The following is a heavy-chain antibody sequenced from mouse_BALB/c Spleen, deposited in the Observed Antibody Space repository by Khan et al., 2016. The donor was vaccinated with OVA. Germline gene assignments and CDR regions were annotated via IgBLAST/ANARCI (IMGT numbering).Heavy chain of an antibody. CDR3: ARAGYFAWFGY. CDR2: IDPENGKT. CDR1: GFNIKDSY. V-gene: IGHV14-1*02. J-gene: IGHJ3*01. Sequence: VQLKESGADLVRPGALVKLSCKATGFNIKDSYMHWVKQRPEQGLEWIGWIDPENGKTIYDPKFQDKASITADTSSNTAYMQLISLTSEDTAVXYCARAGYFAWFGYWGQGTLVTVTA.